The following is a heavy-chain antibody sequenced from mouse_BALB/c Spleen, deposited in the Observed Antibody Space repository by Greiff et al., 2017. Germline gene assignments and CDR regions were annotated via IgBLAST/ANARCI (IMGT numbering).Heavy chain of an antibody. J-gene: IGHJ3*01. CDR1: GFTFSSYW. D-gene: IGHD2-4*01. Sequence: EVKVVESGGGLVQPGGSMKLSCVASGFTFSSYWMSWVRQSPEKGLEWVAEIRLKSDNYATHYAESVKGKFTISRDDSKSRLYLQMNSLRAEDTGIYYCTGDYAGRFAYWGQGTLVTVSA. CDR2: IRLKSDNYAT. V-gene: IGHV6-3*01. CDR3: TGDYAGRFAY.